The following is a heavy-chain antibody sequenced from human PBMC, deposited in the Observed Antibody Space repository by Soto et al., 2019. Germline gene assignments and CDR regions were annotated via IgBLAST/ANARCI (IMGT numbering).Heavy chain of an antibody. J-gene: IGHJ4*02. V-gene: IGHV3-21*01. Sequence: EVQLVESGGGLVKPGGSLRLSCAASGFTFSSYSMNWVRQAPGKGLEWVSSISSSSSYIYYADSVKGRFTISRDNAKNSLYLQMNSLRAEETAVYYCASARITIFGVVIYGTDYWGQGTLVTVSS. CDR1: GFTFSSYS. CDR3: ASARITIFGVVIYGTDY. CDR2: ISSSSSYI. D-gene: IGHD3-3*01.